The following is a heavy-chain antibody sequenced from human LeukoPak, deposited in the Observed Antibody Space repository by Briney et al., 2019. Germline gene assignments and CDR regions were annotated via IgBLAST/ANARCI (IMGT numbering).Heavy chain of an antibody. V-gene: IGHV4-39*01. Sequence: SETLSLTCTVSGGSISSSGYNWGWIRQPPGKRLEWIGSIHYGGTTYYKLSLKSRVSISVDTSKNQFYLKLNSVTAADAAVYFCARMRTRNSGWVPWDYWGQGTLVTVSS. D-gene: IGHD5-12*01. CDR1: GGSISSSGYN. CDR2: IHYGGTT. CDR3: ARMRTRNSGWVPWDY. J-gene: IGHJ4*02.